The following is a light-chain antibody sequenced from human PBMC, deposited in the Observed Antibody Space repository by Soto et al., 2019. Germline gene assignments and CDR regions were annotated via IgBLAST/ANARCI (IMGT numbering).Light chain of an antibody. Sequence: EIVMTQSPATLSVSPGERATLSCRASQSVSSNLAWYQQKPGQAPRLLIYGTSTRATGVPARFSGSGSGTEFTLTISSLPSEDFAVYYCQQYNNWPRTFGQGNKVEIK. CDR2: GTS. CDR1: QSVSSN. V-gene: IGKV3-15*01. J-gene: IGKJ1*01. CDR3: QQYNNWPRT.